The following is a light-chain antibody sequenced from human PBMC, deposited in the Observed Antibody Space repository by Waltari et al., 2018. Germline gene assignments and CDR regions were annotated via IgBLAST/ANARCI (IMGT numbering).Light chain of an antibody. CDR2: DAS. Sequence: EIVLTQSPATLSLSPGERATLSCRASQSVTSYLAWYQQKPGQPPRLLIYDASNRATGIPARFSGSGSGTDFTLTISSLEPEDFVVYYCQQKFTFGPGTKVDIK. CDR3: QQKFT. J-gene: IGKJ3*01. CDR1: QSVTSY. V-gene: IGKV3-11*01.